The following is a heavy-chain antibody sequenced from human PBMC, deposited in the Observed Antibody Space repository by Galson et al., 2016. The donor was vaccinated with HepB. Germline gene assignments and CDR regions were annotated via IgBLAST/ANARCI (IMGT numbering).Heavy chain of an antibody. J-gene: IGHJ2*01. V-gene: IGHV3-23*01. Sequence: SLRLSCAASGFTFNSYAMNWVRQAPGKGLEWVSGISGRGGSTYYADSVKGRFTISRDNSKNTLYLQMNTLRAEDTALYYCARDLHLAWYFDLWGRGTWVTVSS. CDR1: GFTFNSYA. CDR2: ISGRGGST. CDR3: ARDLHLAWYFDL.